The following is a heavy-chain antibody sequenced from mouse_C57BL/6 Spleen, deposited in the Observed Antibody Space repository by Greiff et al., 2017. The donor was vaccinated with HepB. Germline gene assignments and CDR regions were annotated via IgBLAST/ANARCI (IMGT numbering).Heavy chain of an antibody. V-gene: IGHV2-3*01. Sequence: QVQLKESGPGLVAPSQCLSITCTVSGFSLTSYGVSWVRQPPGKGLEWLGVIWGDGSTNYHSALISRLSTSKNNSNSQVFLKLNRLQTDDTATYYCAKLRDSSGYAACWGQGTLVTVSA. CDR1: GFSLTSYG. D-gene: IGHD3-2*02. CDR2: IWGDGST. CDR3: AKLRDSSGYAAC. J-gene: IGHJ3*01.